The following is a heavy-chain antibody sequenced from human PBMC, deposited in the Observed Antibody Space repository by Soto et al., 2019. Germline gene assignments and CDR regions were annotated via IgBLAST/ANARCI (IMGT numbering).Heavy chain of an antibody. CDR1: GFTVSSNY. Sequence: EVQLVETGGGLIQPGGSLRLSCAASGFTVSSNYMSWVRQAPGKGLEWVSVIYSGGSTYYADSVKGRFIISRDNSKNTLYLQMNSLRAEDTAVYYCARDGAYCSGGSCYFGLWGQGTMVTVSS. CDR3: ARDGAYCSGGSCYFGL. V-gene: IGHV3-53*02. CDR2: IYSGGST. D-gene: IGHD2-15*01. J-gene: IGHJ3*01.